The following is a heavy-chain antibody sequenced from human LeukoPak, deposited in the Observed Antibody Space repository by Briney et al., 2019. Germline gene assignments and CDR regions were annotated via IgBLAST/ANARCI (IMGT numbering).Heavy chain of an antibody. D-gene: IGHD2-15*01. CDR1: GVSISSYF. CDR3: ARHRIGWASYYFDY. CDR2: IYYSGST. V-gene: IGHV4-59*08. Sequence: SETLSLTCTVSGVSISSYFWSWIRQPPGKGLEWIGYIYYSGSTNYNPSLKSRVTISVDTSKNQFSLKLSSVTAADTAVYYCARHRIGWASYYFDYWGQGTLVTVSS. J-gene: IGHJ4*02.